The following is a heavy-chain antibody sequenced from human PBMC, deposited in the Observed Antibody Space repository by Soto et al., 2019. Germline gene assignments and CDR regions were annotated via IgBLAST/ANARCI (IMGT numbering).Heavy chain of an antibody. CDR2: INHSGST. CDR1: GGSFSGYD. Sequence: SETLSLTCAVYGGSFSGYDWSWIRQPPGKGLEWIGEINHSGSTNYNPSLKSRVTISVDTSKNQFSLKLSSVTAADTAVYYCARDRIEQQLVRNYYYGMDVWGQGTTVT. J-gene: IGHJ6*02. D-gene: IGHD6-13*01. V-gene: IGHV4-34*01. CDR3: ARDRIEQQLVRNYYYGMDV.